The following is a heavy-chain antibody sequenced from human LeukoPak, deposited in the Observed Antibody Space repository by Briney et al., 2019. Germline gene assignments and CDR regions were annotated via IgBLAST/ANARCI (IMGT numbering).Heavy chain of an antibody. D-gene: IGHD3-10*01. V-gene: IGHV1-24*01. CDR1: GYTLTELS. Sequence: ASVKVSCKVSGYTLTELSMHWVRQAPGKGLEWMGGFDPEDGETIYAQKSQGRVTMTEDTSTDTAYMELSSLRSEDTAVYYCATVTLAMVRGVIIAPNYYGMDVWGQGTTVTVSS. CDR2: FDPEDGET. J-gene: IGHJ6*02. CDR3: ATVTLAMVRGVIIAPNYYGMDV.